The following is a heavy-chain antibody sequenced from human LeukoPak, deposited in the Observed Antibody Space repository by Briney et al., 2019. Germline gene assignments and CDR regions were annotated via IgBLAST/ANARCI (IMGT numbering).Heavy chain of an antibody. Sequence: PGGSLRLSCAASGFTFSSYSMNWVRQAPGKGLEWVSSISSSSYIYYADSVKGRFTISRDNAKNSLYLQMNSLRAEDTAVYYCARDGAGVADPPGYFDYWGQGTLVTVSS. V-gene: IGHV3-21*01. CDR3: ARDGAGVADPPGYFDY. CDR2: ISSSSYI. CDR1: GFTFSSYS. D-gene: IGHD6-19*01. J-gene: IGHJ4*02.